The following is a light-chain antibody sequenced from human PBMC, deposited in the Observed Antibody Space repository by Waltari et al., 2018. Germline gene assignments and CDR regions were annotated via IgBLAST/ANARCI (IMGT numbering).Light chain of an antibody. V-gene: IGKV3-20*01. CDR2: GAS. CDR3: QQYGTSPTT. CDR1: QYVSGRY. J-gene: IGKJ1*01. Sequence: EIVLTQSPDTLSLSPGEGATLSCRASQYVSGRYLTLYQQKPGQSPRLLIYGASSRAAGIPDRISGGGSVTDCTLTITRLEPEDFAVYYCQQYGTSPTTFGQGTKVEIK.